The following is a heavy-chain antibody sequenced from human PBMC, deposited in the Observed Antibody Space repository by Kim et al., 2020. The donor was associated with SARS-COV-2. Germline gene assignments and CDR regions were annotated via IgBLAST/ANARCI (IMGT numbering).Heavy chain of an antibody. J-gene: IGHJ4*02. CDR3: ARNGNPDY. D-gene: IGHD1-1*01. CDR2: SGST. Sequence: SGSTTYNPSLKSRVTISVDTSKNQFSLKLSSVTAADTAVYYCARNGNPDYWGQGTLVTVSS. V-gene: IGHV4-34*01.